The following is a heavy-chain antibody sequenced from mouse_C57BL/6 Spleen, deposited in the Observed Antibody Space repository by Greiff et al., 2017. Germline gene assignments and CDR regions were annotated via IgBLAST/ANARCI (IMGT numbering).Heavy chain of an antibody. CDR1: GYAFTNYL. V-gene: IGHV1-54*01. J-gene: IGHJ3*01. D-gene: IGHD2-3*01. CDR2: INPGSGGT. CDR3: AVSYDGYYVFAY. Sequence: QVQLKQSGAELVRPGTSVKVSCKASGYAFTNYLIEWVKQRPGQGLEWIGVINPGSGGTNYNEKFKGKATLTADKSSSTAYMQLSSLTSEDSAVYFCAVSYDGYYVFAYWGQGTLVTVSA.